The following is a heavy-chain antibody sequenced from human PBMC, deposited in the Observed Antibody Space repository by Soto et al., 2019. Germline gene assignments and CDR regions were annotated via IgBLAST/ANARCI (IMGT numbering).Heavy chain of an antibody. V-gene: IGHV3-74*01. J-gene: IGHJ6*02. D-gene: IGHD2-2*01. CDR1: GFTFSSYW. Sequence: QPGGSLRLSCAASGFTFSSYWMHWVRQAPGKGLVWVSRINSDGSSTSYADSVKGRFTISRDNAKNTLYLQMNSLRAEDTAVYYCARGPSRLYCSSTSCSGYYGMDVWGQGTTVTVSS. CDR3: ARGPSRLYCSSTSCSGYYGMDV. CDR2: INSDGSST.